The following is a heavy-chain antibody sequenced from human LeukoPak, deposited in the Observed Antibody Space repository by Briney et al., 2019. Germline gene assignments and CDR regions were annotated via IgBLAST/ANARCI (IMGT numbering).Heavy chain of an antibody. J-gene: IGHJ4*02. V-gene: IGHV4-59*12. CDR1: GGSISSYY. D-gene: IGHD5-12*01. CDR3: AREGGYTSYYFDY. CDR2: IYCSGST. Sequence: SETLSLTCTVSGGSISSYYWSWIRQPPGKGLEWIGYIYCSGSTNYNPSLKSRVTISVDTSKNQFSLKLSSVTAADTAVYYCAREGGYTSYYFDYWGQGTLVTVSS.